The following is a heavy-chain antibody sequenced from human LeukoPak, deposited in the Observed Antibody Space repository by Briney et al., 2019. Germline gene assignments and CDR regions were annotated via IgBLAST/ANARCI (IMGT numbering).Heavy chain of an antibody. Sequence: SETLSLTCAVYGGSFSGYYWSWIRQSPGKGLEWIGEINHSGDTNYNPSLESQVTISVAPSKNQFSLKLNSVTAADTAVYYCARLYLPATRFDYWGQGTLVTVSS. D-gene: IGHD5-24*01. CDR2: INHSGDT. CDR3: ARLYLPATRFDY. CDR1: GGSFSGYY. J-gene: IGHJ4*02. V-gene: IGHV4-34*01.